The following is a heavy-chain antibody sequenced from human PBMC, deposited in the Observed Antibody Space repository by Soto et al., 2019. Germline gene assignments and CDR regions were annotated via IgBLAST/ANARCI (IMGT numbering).Heavy chain of an antibody. CDR3: ARDQRYYGSGRDVRWFDP. D-gene: IGHD3-10*01. Sequence: PSETLSLTCTVSGGSISSYYWSWIWQPPGKGLKWIGYIYYSGSTNYNPSLKSRVTISVDTSKNQFSLKLSSVTAADTAVYYCARDQRYYGSGRDVRWFDPWGQGTLVTVSS. J-gene: IGHJ5*02. CDR2: IYYSGST. V-gene: IGHV4-59*01. CDR1: GGSISSYY.